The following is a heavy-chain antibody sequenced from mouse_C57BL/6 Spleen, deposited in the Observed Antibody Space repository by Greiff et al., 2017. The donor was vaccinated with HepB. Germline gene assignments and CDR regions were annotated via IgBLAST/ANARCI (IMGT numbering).Heavy chain of an antibody. D-gene: IGHD1-1*01. CDR3: ARAYYYGSTWFAY. CDR2: IHPNSGST. CDR1: GYTFTSYW. J-gene: IGHJ3*01. Sequence: VQLHQPGAELVKPGASVKLSCKASGYTFTSYWMHWVKQRPGQGLEWIGMIHPNSGSTNYNEKFKSKATLTVDKSSSTAYMQLSSLTSEDSAVYYCARAYYYGSTWFAYWGQGTLVTVSA. V-gene: IGHV1-64*01.